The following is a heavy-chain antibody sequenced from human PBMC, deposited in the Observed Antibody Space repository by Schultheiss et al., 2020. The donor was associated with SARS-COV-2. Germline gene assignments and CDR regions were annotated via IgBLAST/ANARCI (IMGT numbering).Heavy chain of an antibody. CDR1: GFSLSTSGVG. CDR3: AHRRKEYDFWSGYYDGWFDP. J-gene: IGHJ5*02. Sequence: SGPTLVKPTQTLTLTCTFSGFSLSTSGVGVGWIRQPPGKALEWLALIYWNDDKRYSPSLKSRLTITKVTSKNQVVLTMTNMDPVDTATYYCAHRRKEYDFWSGYYDGWFDPWGQGTLVTVSS. D-gene: IGHD3-3*01. CDR2: IYWNDDK. V-gene: IGHV2-5*01.